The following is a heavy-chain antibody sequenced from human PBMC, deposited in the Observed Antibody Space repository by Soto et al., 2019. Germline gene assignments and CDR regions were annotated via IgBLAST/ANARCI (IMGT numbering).Heavy chain of an antibody. V-gene: IGHV1-8*01. CDR2: MNPNSGNT. Sequence: ASVKVSCKASGYTFTSYDINWVRQATGQGLEWMGWMNPNSGNTDYAQKFQGRVTMTTDTSTSTAYMELRSLRSDDTAVYYCARVPRIAAAGPHFDYWGQGTLVTVSS. J-gene: IGHJ4*02. CDR1: GYTFTSYD. CDR3: ARVPRIAAAGPHFDY. D-gene: IGHD6-13*01.